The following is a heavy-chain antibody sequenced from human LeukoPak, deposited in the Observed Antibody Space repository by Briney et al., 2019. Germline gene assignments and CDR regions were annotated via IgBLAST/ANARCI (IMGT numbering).Heavy chain of an antibody. CDR2: FDPEDGET. V-gene: IGHV1-24*01. D-gene: IGHD2-15*01. J-gene: IGHJ4*02. CDR3: ATLLPSELRNVY. CDR1: GYTLTELS. Sequence: ASVKVSCKVSGYTLTELSMHWVRQAPGKGLEWMGGFDPEDGETIYAQKSQGRVTTTEDTSTGTAYMELSSLRSEDTAVYYCATLLPSELRNVYWGQGTLVTVSS.